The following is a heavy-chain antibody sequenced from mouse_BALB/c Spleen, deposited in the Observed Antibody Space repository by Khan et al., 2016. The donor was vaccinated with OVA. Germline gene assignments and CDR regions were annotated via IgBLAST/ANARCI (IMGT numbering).Heavy chain of an antibody. CDR3: ARRNYFGYTFAY. CDR2: ISPGSGDT. J-gene: IGHJ3*01. V-gene: IGHV1-77*01. D-gene: IGHD1-2*01. CDR1: GYTFTDYY. Sequence: QVQLQQSGAELARPGASVKLSCKASGYTFTDYYINWVKQRTGQGLEWIGEISPGSGDTYYNEKFKGKATLNADKSSSTVYRQLSSLTADASAVYFCARRNYFGYTFAYWGQGTLVTVSA.